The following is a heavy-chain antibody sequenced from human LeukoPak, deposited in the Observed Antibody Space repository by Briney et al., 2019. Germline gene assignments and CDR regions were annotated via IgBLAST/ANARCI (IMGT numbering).Heavy chain of an antibody. D-gene: IGHD2-15*01. J-gene: IGHJ5*02. CDR3: ARDNRYCNGGYCSNWFDP. CDR2: IYYSGST. V-gene: IGHV4-39*02. CDR1: GASVSGSAYY. Sequence: SETLSLTCTVSGASVSGSAYYWGWIRQPPGKGLERIGNIYYSGSTYYNESLESRVTISIDTSKNQFSLKLNSVTAADTAMYYCARDNRYCNGGYCSNWFDPWGQGTLVTVSS.